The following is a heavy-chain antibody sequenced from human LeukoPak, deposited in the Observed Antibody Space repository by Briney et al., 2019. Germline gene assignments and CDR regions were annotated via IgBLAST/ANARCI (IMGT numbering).Heavy chain of an antibody. V-gene: IGHV3-23*01. D-gene: IGHD2-21*02. CDR3: AKVPAAYCGGDCYYDY. J-gene: IGHJ4*02. Sequence: GGSLRLSCAASGFTFSSYAMSWVRQAPGKGLEWVSAISGSGGSTYYADSVKGRFTISRDNSKNTLHLQMNSLRAEDTAVYYCAKVPAAYCGGDCYYDYWGQGTLVTVSS. CDR1: GFTFSSYA. CDR2: ISGSGGST.